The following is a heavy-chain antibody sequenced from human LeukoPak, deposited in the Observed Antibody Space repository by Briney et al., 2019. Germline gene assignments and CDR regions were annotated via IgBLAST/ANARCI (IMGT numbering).Heavy chain of an antibody. CDR1: GFTFSSYA. CDR2: ISGSGGST. CDR3: AKDCSGGSCYFDY. Sequence: PGASVRLSCAASGFTFSSYAMSWVRQAPGKGLEWVSAISGSGGSTYYADSVKGRFTISRDNSKNTLYLQMNSLRAEDTAVYYCAKDCSGGSCYFDYWGQGTLVTVSS. J-gene: IGHJ4*02. V-gene: IGHV3-23*01. D-gene: IGHD2-15*01.